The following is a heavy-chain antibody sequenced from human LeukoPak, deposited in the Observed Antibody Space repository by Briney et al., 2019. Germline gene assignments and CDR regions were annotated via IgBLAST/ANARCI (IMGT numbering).Heavy chain of an antibody. V-gene: IGHV1-69*05. CDR1: GGTFISYA. CDR2: IIPIFGTA. CDR3: ARRKGKIFGVVITGAFDI. J-gene: IGHJ3*02. Sequence: GSAVKVSFQSSGGTFISYAISWVRQAPGQGLEWVGGIIPIFGTANYAQKYQGRVTSTTDESTSTAYMELSSLRSEDTAVYYCARRKGKIFGVVITGAFDIWGQGTMVTVSS. D-gene: IGHD3-3*01.